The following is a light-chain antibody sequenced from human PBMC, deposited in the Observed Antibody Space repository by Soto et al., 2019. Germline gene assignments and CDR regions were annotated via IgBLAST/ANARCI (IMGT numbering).Light chain of an antibody. J-gene: IGKJ4*01. CDR2: DAS. CDR1: QDISFY. CDR3: QQYDNLRLS. V-gene: IGKV1-33*01. Sequence: DIQMTQSPASLSASVGDRVTITCQASQDISFYLNWYQQKPGKAPKLLIYDASHLETGVPSRFSGSGSATDFTLTISNLQPEDFATYFCQQYDNLRLSFGGGTKVEIK.